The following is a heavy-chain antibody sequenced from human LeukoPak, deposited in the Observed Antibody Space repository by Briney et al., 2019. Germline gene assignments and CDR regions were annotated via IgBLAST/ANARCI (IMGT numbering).Heavy chain of an antibody. CDR3: AKEGVTMGRGGHDHYFHVRV. V-gene: IGHV4-61*02. CDR1: GGSISSGSYY. CDR2: IYTSGST. Sequence: SENLSLTCTVSGGSISSGSYYWSSIRQPAGKGLEWIGRIYTSGSTNYNPSLKSRVTISVETSKNQFPLKLSSVTAADTDVYNCAKEGVTMGRGGHDHYFHVRVWGKGTPVTVSS. J-gene: IGHJ6*03. D-gene: IGHD3-10*01.